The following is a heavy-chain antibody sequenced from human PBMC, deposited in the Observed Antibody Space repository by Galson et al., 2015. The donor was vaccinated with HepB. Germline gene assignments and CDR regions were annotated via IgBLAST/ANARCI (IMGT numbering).Heavy chain of an antibody. CDR2: THPGDSDT. J-gene: IGHJ3*02. Sequence: QSGAEVKKPGESLKISCKASGYSFSSYWIGWVRQMPGKGLEWMGITHPGDSDTRYSPSFQGQVTISADKFSSTAYLQWSSLKASDSAVFYCARSHSPRGPDAFDIWGQGTMVTVSS. V-gene: IGHV5-51*03. CDR1: GYSFSSYW. D-gene: IGHD2-21*01. CDR3: ARSHSPRGPDAFDI.